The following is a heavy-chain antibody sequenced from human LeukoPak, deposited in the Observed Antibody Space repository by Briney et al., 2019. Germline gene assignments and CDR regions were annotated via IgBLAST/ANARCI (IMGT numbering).Heavy chain of an antibody. Sequence: SETLSLTCAVYGGSFSGYYWSWIRQPPGEGLEWIGEINHSGSTNYNPSLKSRVTISVDTSKNQFSLKLSSVTAADTAVYYCARVTNIVVVPAAILYCYYYIDVWGKGTTVTVSS. CDR2: INHSGST. CDR1: GGSFSGYY. V-gene: IGHV4-34*01. CDR3: ARVTNIVVVPAAILYCYYYIDV. D-gene: IGHD2-2*02. J-gene: IGHJ6*03.